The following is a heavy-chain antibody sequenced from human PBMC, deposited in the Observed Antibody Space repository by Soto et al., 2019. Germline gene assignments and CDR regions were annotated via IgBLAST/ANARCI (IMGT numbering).Heavy chain of an antibody. CDR1: GYTFTSYD. J-gene: IGHJ5*02. CDR3: ARTTARAGGEWGIDP. D-gene: IGHD5-18*01. Sequence: QVQLVQSGAEVKKPGASVKVSCKASGYTFTSYDINWVRQATGQGLEWMGWMNPNSGNTGYAQKFQGRVTMTRNTSKSTAYMERSSLRSEDTAVYYCARTTARAGGEWGIDPWGQGTLVTVSS. V-gene: IGHV1-8*01. CDR2: MNPNSGNT.